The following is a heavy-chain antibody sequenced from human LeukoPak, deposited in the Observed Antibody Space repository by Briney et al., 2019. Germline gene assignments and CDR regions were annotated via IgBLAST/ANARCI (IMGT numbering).Heavy chain of an antibody. D-gene: IGHD3-10*01. CDR2: IHTSGST. Sequence: SETLSLTCSVWVLSISIYYWSWIRQPAGKALEWIGRIHTSGSTNYNPSLKSRVTMSVDTSKNQFPLKLRSVTAADTAVYYCAPEMYRSGYFDYWGQGTLVTVSS. CDR3: APEMYRSGYFDY. J-gene: IGHJ4*02. V-gene: IGHV4-4*07. CDR1: VLSISIYY.